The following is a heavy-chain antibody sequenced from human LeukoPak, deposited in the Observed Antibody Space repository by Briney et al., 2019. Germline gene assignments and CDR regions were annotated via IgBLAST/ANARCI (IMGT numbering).Heavy chain of an antibody. CDR3: AREEPYYYGSGSRIDY. Sequence: GGSLRLSCAASGFTFSSYGMNWVRQAPGKGLEWVSYISSSGSTIYYADSVKGRFTIYRDNAKNSLYLQMNSLRAGDTAVYYCAREEPYYYGSGSRIDYWGQGTLVTVSS. D-gene: IGHD3-10*01. V-gene: IGHV3-48*03. J-gene: IGHJ4*02. CDR1: GFTFSSYG. CDR2: ISSSGSTI.